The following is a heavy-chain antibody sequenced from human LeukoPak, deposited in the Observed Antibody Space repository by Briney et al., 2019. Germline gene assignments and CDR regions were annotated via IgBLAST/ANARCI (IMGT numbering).Heavy chain of an antibody. V-gene: IGHV4-34*12. J-gene: IGHJ4*02. Sequence: SETLSLTCAVHGVSFSAYSWSWIRQSPGRGLEWIGEIIPGGGVIYNPSLKSRATISGDTSENQFSLSLTSVTAADTAAYYCARIRCGHTDVVCYNYWGLGTLVTVSS. D-gene: IGHD2-21*01. CDR3: ARIRCGHTDVVCYNY. CDR1: GVSFSAYS. CDR2: IIPGGGV.